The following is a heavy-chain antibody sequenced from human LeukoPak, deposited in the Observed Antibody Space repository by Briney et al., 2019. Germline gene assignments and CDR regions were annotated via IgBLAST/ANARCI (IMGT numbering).Heavy chain of an antibody. CDR1: TYSISSVYY. Sequence: PSETLSLTCTVSTYSISSVYYGGWIRQHPGKGLEWIGSIYHSGSTYYNPSLKSRVTISVDTSKNQFSLKLSSVTAADTAVYYCARQTGSGLFSLPGGQGTLVTVSS. CDR2: IYHSGST. J-gene: IGHJ4*02. V-gene: IGHV4-38-2*02. D-gene: IGHD3-10*01. CDR3: ARQTGSGLFSLP.